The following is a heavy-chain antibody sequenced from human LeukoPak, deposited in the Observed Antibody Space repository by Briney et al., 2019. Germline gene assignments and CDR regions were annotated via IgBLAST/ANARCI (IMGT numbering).Heavy chain of an antibody. CDR3: ATYDYVWGRYRLAQSDY. V-gene: IGHV3-23*01. D-gene: IGHD3-16*02. J-gene: IGHJ4*02. Sequence: GSLRLSCAASGFTFSSYAMSWVRQAPGKGLEWVSAISGSGGSTYYADSVKGRFTISRDNSKNSLYLQINSLRAEDTAIYYCATYDYVWGRYRLAQSDYWGQGTLVTVSS. CDR1: GFTFSSYA. CDR2: ISGSGGST.